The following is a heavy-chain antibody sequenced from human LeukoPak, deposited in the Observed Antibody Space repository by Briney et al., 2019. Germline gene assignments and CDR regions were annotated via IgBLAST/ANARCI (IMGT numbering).Heavy chain of an antibody. Sequence: GGSLRLSCAASGLTFDDYAMHWVRQAPGKGLEWVSGISWNSGSIGYADSVKGRFTISRDNAKNSLYLQMNSLRAEDTALYYCAKAFIVATSSFDYWGQGTLVTVSS. CDR3: AKAFIVATSSFDY. D-gene: IGHD5-12*01. V-gene: IGHV3-9*01. CDR2: ISWNSGSI. J-gene: IGHJ4*02. CDR1: GLTFDDYA.